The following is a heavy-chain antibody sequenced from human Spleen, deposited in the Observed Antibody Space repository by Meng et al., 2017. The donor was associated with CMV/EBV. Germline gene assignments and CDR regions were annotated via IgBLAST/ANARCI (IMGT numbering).Heavy chain of an antibody. J-gene: IGHJ5*01. CDR2: ISSSSSYI. CDR1: GFTFSSYS. V-gene: IGHV3-21*01. CDR3: ARGGRDTSASRSFDS. D-gene: IGHD6-6*01. Sequence: GESLKISCAASGFTFSSYSMNWVRQAPGKGLEWVSSISSSSSYIYYADSVKGRFTISRDNAKNSLYLQMNSLRAEDTAVYYCARGGRDTSASRSFDSWGQGTLVTVSS.